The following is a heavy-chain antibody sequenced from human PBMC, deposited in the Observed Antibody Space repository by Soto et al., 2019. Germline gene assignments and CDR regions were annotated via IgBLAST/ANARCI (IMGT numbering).Heavy chain of an antibody. CDR2: IYYSGST. D-gene: IGHD6-13*01. V-gene: IGHV4-39*01. Sequence: SETLSLTCTVSGGSISSSSYYWGWIRQPPGKGLEWIGSIYYSGSTYYNPSLKSRVTISVDTSKNQFSLKLSSVTAADRAVYYCAGGARIPAHNWGQGTLVTVSS. CDR3: AGGARIPAHN. CDR1: GGSISSSSYY. J-gene: IGHJ4*02.